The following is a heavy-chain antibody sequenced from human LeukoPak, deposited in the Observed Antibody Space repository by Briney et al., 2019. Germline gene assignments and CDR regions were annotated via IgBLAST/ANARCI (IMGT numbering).Heavy chain of an antibody. D-gene: IGHD6-6*01. V-gene: IGHV1-69*02. CDR1: GGTFSSYT. CDR2: TIPILGIA. Sequence: GASVKVSCKASGGTFSSYTISWVRQAPGQGLEWMGRTIPILGIANYAQKFQGRVTITADKSTSTAYMELSSLRSEDTAVYYCASEYSSSSGWFDPWGQGTLVTVSS. J-gene: IGHJ5*02. CDR3: ASEYSSSSGWFDP.